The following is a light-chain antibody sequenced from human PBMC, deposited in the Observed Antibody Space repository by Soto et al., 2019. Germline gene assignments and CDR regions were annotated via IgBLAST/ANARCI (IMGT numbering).Light chain of an antibody. V-gene: IGKV2-30*01. CDR2: KVS. CDR3: VQGTHWPYS. CDR1: QSLVGGDGVTY. J-gene: IGKJ2*03. Sequence: DALMTQSPLSLPVTLGQPASISCRSRQSLVGGDGVTYLNWFHQRPGQSPRRLIYKVSKRDSGVPDRVSGSGSGSDFTRKISRVEAEDVGVYYCVQGTHWPYSSGQGTKLEIK.